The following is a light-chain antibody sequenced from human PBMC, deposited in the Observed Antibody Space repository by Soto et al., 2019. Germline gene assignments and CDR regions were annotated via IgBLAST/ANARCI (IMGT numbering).Light chain of an antibody. CDR1: QSVNSGF. Sequence: DIVLTQSPGTLSLSPGERATLSCRTNQSVNSGFLAWYQKKPGQAPRLLLYGISRRAFGIPDRFSGSGSGTDFTLTINRLEPEDFAVYYCQHYGDSVWTFGQGTKVEI. CDR3: QHYGDSVWT. J-gene: IGKJ1*01. CDR2: GIS. V-gene: IGKV3-20*01.